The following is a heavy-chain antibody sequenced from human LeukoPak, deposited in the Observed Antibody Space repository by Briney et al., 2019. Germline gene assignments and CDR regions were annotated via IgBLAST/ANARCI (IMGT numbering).Heavy chain of an antibody. CDR3: ARDRGGGHMDV. D-gene: IGHD2-15*01. CDR1: GFTFTTYD. V-gene: IGHV3-13*01. J-gene: IGHJ6*03. Sequence: GGSLRLSSAASGFTFTTYDMHWVRQATGKGLEWVSAIGTTGDTYYPGSVKGRFTISRENAKNSLYLQMNSLRAGDTAVYYCARDRGGGHMDVWGKGTTVTISS. CDR2: IGTTGDT.